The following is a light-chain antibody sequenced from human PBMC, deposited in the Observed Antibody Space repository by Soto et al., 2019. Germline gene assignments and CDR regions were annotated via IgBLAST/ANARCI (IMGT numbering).Light chain of an antibody. CDR3: QQSYTTPIT. CDR1: QSLVHSDGIAY. CDR2: AAS. Sequence: MTQSPLALPVTLGQPASISCRSNQSLVHSDGIAYFSWYQQKPGKAPNLLVYAASSLQSGVPSRFTGSGSGTDFTLTISSLQPEDFATYFCQQSYTTPITFGQGTRLEI. V-gene: IGKV1-39*01. J-gene: IGKJ5*01.